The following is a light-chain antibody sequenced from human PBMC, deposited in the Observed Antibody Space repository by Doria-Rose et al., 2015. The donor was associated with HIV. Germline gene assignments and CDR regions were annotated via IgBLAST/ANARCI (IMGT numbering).Light chain of an antibody. CDR3: HQYGTSWT. Sequence: VLTQPPGTLSLSPGERATLSCRASQSFSSTYLAWYQQRPGQAPSLLTYDGSTRATGIPDRFSASGSGTDFTLTINRLEPEDFALYYCHQYGTSWTFGQGTKVEI. V-gene: IGKV3-20*01. J-gene: IGKJ1*01. CDR2: DGS. CDR1: QSFSSTY.